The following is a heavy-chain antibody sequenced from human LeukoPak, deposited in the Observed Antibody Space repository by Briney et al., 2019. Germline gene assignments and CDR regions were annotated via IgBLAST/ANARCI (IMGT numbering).Heavy chain of an antibody. J-gene: IGHJ3*02. Sequence: PGRSLRLSCAASGFTFDDYAMHWVRQAPGKGLEWVSGISWNSGSIGYADSVKGRFTISRDNAKNSLYLQMNSLRAEDTAVYYCARDAYYITRPGVIASSSAFDIWGQGTMVTVSS. CDR3: ARDAYYITRPGVIASSSAFDI. V-gene: IGHV3-9*01. D-gene: IGHD2-21*01. CDR2: ISWNSGSI. CDR1: GFTFDDYA.